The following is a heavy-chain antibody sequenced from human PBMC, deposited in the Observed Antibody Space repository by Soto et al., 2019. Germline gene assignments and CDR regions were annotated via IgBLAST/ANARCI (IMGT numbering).Heavy chain of an antibody. J-gene: IGHJ4*02. Sequence: PGGSLRLSCAASGFTFSTYSMNWVRQAPGKGLEWVSYISGTSGTIYYAESVKGRFTISRDNAKNTLYLQMNSLRAEDTAVFYCTKHLSNGSPDYWGQGTLVTVSS. D-gene: IGHD2-8*01. CDR3: TKHLSNGSPDY. CDR2: ISGTSGTI. CDR1: GFTFSTYS. V-gene: IGHV3-48*01.